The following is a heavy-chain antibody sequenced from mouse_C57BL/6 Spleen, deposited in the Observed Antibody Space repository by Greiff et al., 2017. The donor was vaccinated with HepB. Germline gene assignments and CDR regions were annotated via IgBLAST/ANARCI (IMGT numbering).Heavy chain of an antibody. V-gene: IGHV5-4*01. Sequence: EVQVVESGGGLVKPGGSLKLSCAASGFTFSSYAMSWVRQTPEKRLEWVATISDGGSYTYYPDNVKGRFTISRDNAKNNLYLQMSHLKSEDTAMYYCARDDHWFAYWGQGTLVTVSA. CDR1: GFTFSSYA. J-gene: IGHJ3*01. CDR3: ARDDHWFAY. CDR2: ISDGGSYT.